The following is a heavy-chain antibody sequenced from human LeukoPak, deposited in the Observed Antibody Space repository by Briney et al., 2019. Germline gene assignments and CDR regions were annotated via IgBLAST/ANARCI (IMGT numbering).Heavy chain of an antibody. V-gene: IGHV1-46*01. D-gene: IGHD6-19*01. CDR2: INPSGGST. CDR1: GYTFTSYY. CDR3: ARDQSIAVAGPEYHFDY. J-gene: IGHJ4*02. Sequence: ASVKVSCKASGYTFTSYYMHWVRQAPGQGLEWMGIINPSGGSTSYAQKFQGRVTMTRVTSTSTLYMELSSLRSEDTAVYYCARDQSIAVAGPEYHFDYWGQGTLVTVSS.